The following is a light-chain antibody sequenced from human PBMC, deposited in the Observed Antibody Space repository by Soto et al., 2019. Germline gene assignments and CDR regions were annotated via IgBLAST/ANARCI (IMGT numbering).Light chain of an antibody. J-gene: IGLJ1*01. CDR1: SSDVGGYSY. V-gene: IGLV2-11*01. CDR2: DVT. CDR3: CSYAGSYSDV. Sequence: QSALTQSRSVSGSPGQSITISCTGTSSDVGGYSYVSWYQQHPGKAPKLMIYDVTKRPSGVPDRFSGSKSGNTASLTISGLQAEDEADYYCCSYAGSYSDVFGTGTKLTVL.